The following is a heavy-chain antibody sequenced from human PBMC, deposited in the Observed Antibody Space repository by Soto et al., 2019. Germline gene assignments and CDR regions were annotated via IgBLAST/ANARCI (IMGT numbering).Heavy chain of an antibody. CDR2: ISSSGSNI. J-gene: IGHJ5*02. Sequence: PGGSLRLSCAASGFTFSTYSMNWVRQAPGKGPECISQISSSGSNIYYADSVKGRFTISRDNAKNSLYLQMNSLRDEDTAVYYCARDGDSSGWYNWFDPWGQGTLVTVSS. V-gene: IGHV3-48*02. CDR1: GFTFSTYS. D-gene: IGHD6-19*01. CDR3: ARDGDSSGWYNWFDP.